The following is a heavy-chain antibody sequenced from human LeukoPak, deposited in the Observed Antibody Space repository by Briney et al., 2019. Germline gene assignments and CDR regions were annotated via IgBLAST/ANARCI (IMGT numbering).Heavy chain of an antibody. D-gene: IGHD4-23*01. CDR2: ISGSGGST. J-gene: IGHJ6*03. CDR1: GFTFSSYA. CDR3: ARDFGNDYYYYMDV. V-gene: IGHV3-23*01. Sequence: PGGSLRLSCAASGFTFSSYAMSWVRQAPGKGLEWVSAISGSGGSTYYADSVKGRFTISRDNSKNTLYLQMNSLRAEDTAVYSCARDFGNDYYYYMDVWGKGTTVIVSS.